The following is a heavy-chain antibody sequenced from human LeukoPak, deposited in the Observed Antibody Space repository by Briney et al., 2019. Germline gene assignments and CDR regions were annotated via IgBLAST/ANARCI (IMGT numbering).Heavy chain of an antibody. CDR2: IYYSGST. Sequence: PSETLSLTCAVFGGSFSGYYWSWIRQPPGKGLEWIGYIYYSGSTNYNPSLKSRVTISVDTSKNQFSLKLSSVTAADTAVYYCARAREEYYYYDSSGYLLFDYWGQGTLVTVSS. CDR1: GGSFSGYY. J-gene: IGHJ4*02. CDR3: ARAREEYYYYDSSGYLLFDY. D-gene: IGHD3-22*01. V-gene: IGHV4-59*01.